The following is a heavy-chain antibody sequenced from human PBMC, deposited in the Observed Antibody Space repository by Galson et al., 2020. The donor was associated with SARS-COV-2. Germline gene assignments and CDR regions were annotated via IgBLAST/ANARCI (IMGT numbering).Heavy chain of an antibody. J-gene: IGHJ3*02. Sequence: GGSLRLSCAASGFTFDDYAMHWVRQAPGKGLEWVSGISWNSGSIGYADSVKGRFTISRDNAKNSLYLQMNSLRAEDTALYYCGRFGEPAFDIWGQGTMVTVSS. D-gene: IGHD3-10*01. CDR2: ISWNSGSI. V-gene: IGHV3-9*01. CDR1: GFTFDDYA. CDR3: GRFGEPAFDI.